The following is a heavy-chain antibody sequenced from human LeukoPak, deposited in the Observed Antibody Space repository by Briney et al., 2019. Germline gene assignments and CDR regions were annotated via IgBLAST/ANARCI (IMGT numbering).Heavy chain of an antibody. D-gene: IGHD5-18*01. CDR3: AKGLGRAADTARAPFDP. CDR1: GFTFSSYA. V-gene: IGHV3-23*01. J-gene: IGHJ5*02. Sequence: PGGSLRLSCAASGFTFSSYAMSWVRQAPGKGLECVSAISGSGGSTYYADSVKGRFTISRDNSKNTLYLQMNSLRAEDTAVYYCAKGLGRAADTARAPFDPWGQGTLVTVSS. CDR2: ISGSGGST.